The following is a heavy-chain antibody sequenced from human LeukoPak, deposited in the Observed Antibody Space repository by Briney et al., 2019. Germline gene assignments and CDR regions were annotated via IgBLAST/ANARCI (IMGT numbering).Heavy chain of an antibody. CDR2: INPNSGGT. Sequence: ASVKVSCKASGYTFTGYYMHWVRQAPGQGREWMGRINPNSGGTNYAQKFQGRVTMTRDTSISTAYMELSRLRSDDTAVYYCARGPLGAYCSGGSCAGDYWGQGTLVTVSS. V-gene: IGHV1-2*06. J-gene: IGHJ4*02. CDR3: ARGPLGAYCSGGSCAGDY. D-gene: IGHD2-15*01. CDR1: GYTFTGYY.